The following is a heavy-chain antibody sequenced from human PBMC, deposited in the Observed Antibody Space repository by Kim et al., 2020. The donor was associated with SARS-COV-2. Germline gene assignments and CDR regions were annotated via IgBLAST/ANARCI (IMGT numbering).Heavy chain of an antibody. CDR3: TTGSSSWRTTLVDY. J-gene: IGHJ4*02. V-gene: IGHV3-15*01. Sequence: AAPVKGRFTISRDDSKNTLYLQMNSLKTEDTAVYYCTTGSSSWRTTLVDYWGQGTLVTVSS. D-gene: IGHD6-13*01.